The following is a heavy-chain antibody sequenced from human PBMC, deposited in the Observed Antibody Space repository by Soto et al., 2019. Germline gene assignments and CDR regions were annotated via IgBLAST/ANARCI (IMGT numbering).Heavy chain of an antibody. D-gene: IGHD2-15*01. V-gene: IGHV4-31*03. Sequence: PSETLSLTCTVSGGSISSGGYYWSWIRQHPGKGLEWIGYIYYSGSTYYNPSLKSRVTISVDTSKNQFSLKLSSVTTEDTAVYYCTTAPCQYCSPGYWGQGTLVTVSS. CDR1: GGSISSGGYY. CDR2: IYYSGST. CDR3: TTAPCQYCSPGY. J-gene: IGHJ4*02.